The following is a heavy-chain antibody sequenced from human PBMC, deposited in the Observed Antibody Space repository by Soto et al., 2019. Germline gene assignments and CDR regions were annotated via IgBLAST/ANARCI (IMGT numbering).Heavy chain of an antibody. CDR1: GCSISSYY. CDR2: IYYSGST. Sequence: SETLSLTCTFSGCSISSYYWSWIRQPPGKGLEWIGYIYYSGSTNYNPSLKSRVTISVDTSKNQFSLELSSVTAADTAVYYCARYYGGYSDYWGQGTLVTVSS. J-gene: IGHJ4*02. D-gene: IGHD3-10*01. V-gene: IGHV4-59*08. CDR3: ARYYGGYSDY.